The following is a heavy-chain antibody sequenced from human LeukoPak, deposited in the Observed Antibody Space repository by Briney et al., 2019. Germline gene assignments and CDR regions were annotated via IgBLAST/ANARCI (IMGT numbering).Heavy chain of an antibody. J-gene: IGHJ4*02. CDR3: ARSAARTVSPRPATFDY. V-gene: IGHV3-74*01. CDR2: INSDGRST. D-gene: IGHD2-15*01. CDR1: GFTFSNYW. Sequence: PGGSLRLSCAASGFTFSNYWIHWVRQAPGKGLVWVSRINSDGRSTTYADSVKGRFSISRDNAKNTLYLQMNSLRAEDTAMYYCARSAARTVSPRPATFDYWGQGTLVTVSS.